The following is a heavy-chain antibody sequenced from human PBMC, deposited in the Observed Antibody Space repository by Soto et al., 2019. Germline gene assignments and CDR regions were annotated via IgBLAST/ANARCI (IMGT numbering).Heavy chain of an antibody. CDR2: IIPIFGTA. CDR3: ARGGYYYSSGYYKIHLHY. J-gene: IGHJ4*02. CDR1: GGTFSSYA. V-gene: IGHV1-69*13. Sequence: SVKVSCKASGGTFSSYAISWVRQAPGQGLEWMGGIIPIFGTANYAQKFQGRVTITADESTSTAYMELSSLRSEDTAVYYCARGGYYYSSGYYKIHLHYWGQGTLVTVSS. D-gene: IGHD3-22*01.